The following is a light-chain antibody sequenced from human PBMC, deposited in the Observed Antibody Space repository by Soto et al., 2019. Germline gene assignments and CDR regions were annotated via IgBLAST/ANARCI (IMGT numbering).Light chain of an antibody. V-gene: IGKV3-20*01. CDR2: GAS. CDR3: QQYVSSPRT. CDR1: QTVYHGY. Sequence: EIVLTQSPGTLSLSPGGIATLPCSVSQTVYHGYLAWYQKKHGQAPRLIIYGASSRATGIPDRFSGSESGTDLNLTISRLEPEDFAVYYCQQYVSSPRTFGQGTKVDIK. J-gene: IGKJ1*01.